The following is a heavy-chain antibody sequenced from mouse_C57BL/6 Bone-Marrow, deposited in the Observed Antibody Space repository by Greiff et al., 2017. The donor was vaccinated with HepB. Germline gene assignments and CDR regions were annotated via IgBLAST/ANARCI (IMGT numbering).Heavy chain of an antibody. D-gene: IGHD1-1*01. J-gene: IGHJ3*01. V-gene: IGHV10-1*01. CDR1: GFSFNTYA. CDR2: IRSKSNNYAT. Sequence: DVMLVESGGGLVQPKGSLKLSCAASGFSFNTYAMNWVRQAPGKGLEWVARIRSKSNNYATYYADSVKDRFTISRDDSESMLDLQMNNLKTEDTAMYYCVRQIFYYYGSSYWFAYWGQGTLVTVSA. CDR3: VRQIFYYYGSSYWFAY.